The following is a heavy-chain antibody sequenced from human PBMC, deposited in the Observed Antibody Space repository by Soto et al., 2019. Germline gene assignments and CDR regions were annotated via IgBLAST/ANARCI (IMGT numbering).Heavy chain of an antibody. J-gene: IGHJ5*02. CDR2: VSGSGGTT. D-gene: IGHD6-19*01. CDR3: ARCTVDTIVTSGWCKWFEP. CDR1: GFTFSNYA. V-gene: IGHV3-23*01. Sequence: EVQLLESGGGLVQPGGSLRLSCAASGFTFSNYAMSWVRQAPGKGLEWVSAVSGSGGTTYYADSVRGRFTISRDNSKNTLYLQMNRLRAEDTAIYFCARCTVDTIVTSGWCKWFEPWGQGTLVTVSS.